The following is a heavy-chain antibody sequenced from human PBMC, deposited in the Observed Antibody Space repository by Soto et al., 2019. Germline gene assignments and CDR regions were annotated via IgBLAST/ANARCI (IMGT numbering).Heavy chain of an antibody. Sequence: PSETLSLTCTVSGGSISSYYWSWMRQPPGKGLEWIGEINHSGSTNYNPSLKSRVTISVDTSKNQFSLKLSSVTAADTAVYYCARDPRYCSSTSCYYYYYYGMDVWGQGTTVTVSS. CDR2: INHSGST. D-gene: IGHD2-2*01. J-gene: IGHJ6*02. CDR3: ARDPRYCSSTSCYYYYYYGMDV. V-gene: IGHV4-34*01. CDR1: GGSISSYY.